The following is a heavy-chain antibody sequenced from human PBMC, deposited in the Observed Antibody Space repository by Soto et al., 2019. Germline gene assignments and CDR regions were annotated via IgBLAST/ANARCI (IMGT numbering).Heavy chain of an antibody. V-gene: IGHV5-51*01. CDR3: ARGYCTATICDPWFDP. Sequence: PGESLNISCQGSGYAFSSYWIAWVRQMPGKGLEWMGIFYPGDSDTRYSPSFQGQVTISVDKSITTAYLQWSSLKTSDTAMYYCARGYCTATICDPWFDPWGQGTLVTVSS. J-gene: IGHJ5*02. CDR1: GYAFSSYW. CDR2: FYPGDSDT. D-gene: IGHD2-8*02.